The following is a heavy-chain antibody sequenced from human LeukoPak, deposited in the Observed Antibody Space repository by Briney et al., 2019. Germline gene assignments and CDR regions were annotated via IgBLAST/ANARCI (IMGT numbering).Heavy chain of an antibody. D-gene: IGHD3-10*02. CDR1: GFTFSSDA. CDR2: ISGGGGTT. J-gene: IGHJ4*02. Sequence: GGSLRLSCAASGFTFSSDAMSWVRQAPGKGLEWVSVISGGGGTTYYSDSVKGRFTISRDNSKNTLYLQMNSLRAEDTAVYYCAKASMFGELNRPFDYWGQGTLVTVSS. CDR3: AKASMFGELNRPFDY. V-gene: IGHV3-23*01.